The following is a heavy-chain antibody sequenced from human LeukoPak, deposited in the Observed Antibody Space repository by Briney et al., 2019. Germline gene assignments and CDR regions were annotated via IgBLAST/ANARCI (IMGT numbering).Heavy chain of an antibody. Sequence: ASVKVSCKASGYTFTGYYMHWVRQAPGQGLEWMGWINPNSGGTNYSQKFQGRVTITRDTSISTAYMELSRLRSDDTAVYYCARASDDYGDYSEPSWFDPWGQGTLVSVPS. CDR3: ARASDDYGDYSEPSWFDP. V-gene: IGHV1-2*02. CDR1: GYTFTGYY. J-gene: IGHJ5*02. CDR2: INPNSGGT. D-gene: IGHD4-17*01.